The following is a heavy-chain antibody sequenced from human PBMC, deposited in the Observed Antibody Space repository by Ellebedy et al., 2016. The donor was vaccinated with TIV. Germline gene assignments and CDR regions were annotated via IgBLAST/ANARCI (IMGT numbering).Heavy chain of an antibody. CDR1: GFTFSSHA. J-gene: IGHJ3*02. CDR3: LAEVGSRAFHI. V-gene: IGHV3-30-3*01. Sequence: PGGSLRLSCAASGFTFSSHAMHWVRQSPGKGLEWVAVISHDGSYKDHTDSVKGRFTISRDNSKTTLHLQMNSLRDEDTAIYYCLAEVGSRAFHIWGQGTMVTVSS. D-gene: IGHD1-26*01. CDR2: ISHDGSYK.